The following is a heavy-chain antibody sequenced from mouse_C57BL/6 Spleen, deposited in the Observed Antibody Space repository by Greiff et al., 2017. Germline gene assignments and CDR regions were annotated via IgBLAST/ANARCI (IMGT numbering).Heavy chain of an antibody. CDR3: APHPGAMDY. CDR1: GYAFSSSW. CDR2: IYPGDGDT. J-gene: IGHJ4*01. Sequence: VQLQQSGPELVKPGASVKISCKASGYAFSSSWMHWVKQRPGQGLEWIGRIYPGDGDTNYNGKFKGKATLTADKSSSTAYMQLSRLTSEDAAVYFCAPHPGAMDYWGQGTSVTVSS. V-gene: IGHV1-82*01.